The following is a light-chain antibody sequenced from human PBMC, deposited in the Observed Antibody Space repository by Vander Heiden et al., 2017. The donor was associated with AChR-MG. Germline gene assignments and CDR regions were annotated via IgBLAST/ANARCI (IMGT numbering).Light chain of an antibody. Sequence: DIQMTQSPSSLSASIGDRVTITCRASQNISTYLNWYQQKPGKAPKVLIYGASSLQSGVPSRFSGSGSGTDFILTISRLQPEDFATYYCQQSYGTPRTFGQGTKVEVK. CDR3: QQSYGTPRT. CDR1: QNISTY. J-gene: IGKJ1*01. V-gene: IGKV1-39*01. CDR2: GAS.